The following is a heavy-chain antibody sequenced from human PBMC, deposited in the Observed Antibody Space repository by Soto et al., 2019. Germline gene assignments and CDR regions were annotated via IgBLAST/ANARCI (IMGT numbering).Heavy chain of an antibody. D-gene: IGHD6-19*01. CDR2: ISGSGGST. Sequence: GGSLRLSCVASGFTLSKYAMSWVRQAPGKGLEWVSAISGSGGSTYYADSVKGRFTISRDNSKSTVYLQMNSLRAEDTAVYYCAKSVGGWYYYYGMDVWGQGTTVTVSS. CDR1: GFTLSKYA. J-gene: IGHJ6*02. V-gene: IGHV3-23*01. CDR3: AKSVGGWYYYYGMDV.